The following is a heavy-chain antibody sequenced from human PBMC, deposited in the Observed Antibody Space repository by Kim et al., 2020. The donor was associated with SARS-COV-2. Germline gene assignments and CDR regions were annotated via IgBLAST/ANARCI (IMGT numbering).Heavy chain of an antibody. D-gene: IGHD4-4*01. Sequence: GGSLRLSCAASGFSFSSYTMNWVRQAPGKGLEWVSSISSSSGYIYYADSVKGRFTISRDNAKNSLFLQMNSLRAEDTAVYYCATPPSMTTVFYFDSWGQG. V-gene: IGHV3-21*01. CDR3: ATPPSMTTVFYFDS. CDR1: GFSFSSYT. CDR2: ISSSSGYI. J-gene: IGHJ4*01.